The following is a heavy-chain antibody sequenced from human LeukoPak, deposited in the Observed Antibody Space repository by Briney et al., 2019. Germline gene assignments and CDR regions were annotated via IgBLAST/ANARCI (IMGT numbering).Heavy chain of an antibody. CDR2: FSGSGGST. J-gene: IGHJ4*02. CDR1: RFIFSNYA. D-gene: IGHD2/OR15-2a*01. Sequence: GGSLRLSCAASRFIFSNYAMSWVRHAPEKGLQWVSAFSGSGGSTYYADSVKGRFTISRDNSRNTLYLQMNSLRAEETAVYYCARSGLSRFGFWGQGTLVTVSS. CDR3: ARSGLSRFGF. V-gene: IGHV3-23*01.